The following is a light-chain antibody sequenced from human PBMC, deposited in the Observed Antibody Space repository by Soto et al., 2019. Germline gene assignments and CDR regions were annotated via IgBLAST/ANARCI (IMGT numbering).Light chain of an antibody. CDR1: SSNIGNNY. CDR2: ENN. CDR3: GTWDSSLSAGFYV. V-gene: IGLV1-51*02. Sequence: QSELTQPPSVSAAPGQKVTISCSGSSSNIGNNYVSWYQQLPGTAPKLLIYENNKRPSGIPDRFSGSKSGTSATLGITGLQTGDEADYYCGTWDSSLSAGFYVFGTGTKLTVL. J-gene: IGLJ1*01.